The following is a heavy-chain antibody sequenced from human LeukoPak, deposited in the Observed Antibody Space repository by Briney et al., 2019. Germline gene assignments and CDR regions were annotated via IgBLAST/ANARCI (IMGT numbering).Heavy chain of an antibody. CDR2: ISGSGGST. V-gene: IGHV3-23*01. Sequence: GGSQRLSCAASGFTFSSYAMSWVRQAPGKGREWVSAISGSGGSTYYADSVKGRFTIPRDNSKNTLYLQMNSLRAEDTAVYYCAKGWSSGWSVFDYWGQGTLVTVSS. D-gene: IGHD6-19*01. J-gene: IGHJ4*02. CDR3: AKGWSSGWSVFDY. CDR1: GFTFSSYA.